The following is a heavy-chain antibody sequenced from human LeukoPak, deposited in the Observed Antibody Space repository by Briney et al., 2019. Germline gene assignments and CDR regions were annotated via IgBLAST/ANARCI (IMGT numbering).Heavy chain of an antibody. D-gene: IGHD4-17*01. J-gene: IGHJ4*02. V-gene: IGHV3-48*03. CDR3: ARADYGDYGPDY. CDR1: GFTFSSYE. Sequence: GGSLRLSCAASGFTFSSYEMNWVRQAPGKGLEGVSYISSSGSTIYYADSVKGRFTISRDNAKNSLYLQMNSLRAEDTAVYYCARADYGDYGPDYWGQGTLVTVSS. CDR2: ISSSGSTI.